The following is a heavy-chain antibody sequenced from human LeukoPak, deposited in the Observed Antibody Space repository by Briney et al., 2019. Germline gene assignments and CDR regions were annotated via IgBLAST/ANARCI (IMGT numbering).Heavy chain of an antibody. Sequence: GGSLRLSCAASGFSFSSYGMSWVRQAPGKGLEWVSAISGSGGSTFYADSVKGRFTMSRDNAKNTLYLQMNSLRAEDTAVYYCAKEGYCSGGSCCELSYQFDYWGQGTLVTVSS. J-gene: IGHJ4*01. CDR3: AKEGYCSGGSCCELSYQFDY. D-gene: IGHD2-15*01. V-gene: IGHV3-23*01. CDR1: GFSFSSYG. CDR2: ISGSGGST.